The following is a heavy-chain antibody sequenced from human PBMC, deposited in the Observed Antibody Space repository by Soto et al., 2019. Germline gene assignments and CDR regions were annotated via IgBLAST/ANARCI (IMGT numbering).Heavy chain of an antibody. CDR1: GYTFTSYG. CDR3: ASLLGDSSRYMDAIDS. D-gene: IGHD3-22*01. Sequence: ASVKGSFKASGYTFTSYGISWVRQAPGQGLEWMGWISAYNGNTNYAQKLQGRVTMTTDTSTSTAYMELRSLRSDDTAVYYCASLLGDSSRYMDAIDSWGQAIMVTGSS. V-gene: IGHV1-18*01. J-gene: IGHJ3*02. CDR2: ISAYNGNT.